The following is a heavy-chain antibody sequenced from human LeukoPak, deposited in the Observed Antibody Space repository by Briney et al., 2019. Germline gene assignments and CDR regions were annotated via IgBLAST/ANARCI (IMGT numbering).Heavy chain of an antibody. V-gene: IGHV4-34*01. CDR1: GGSFSGYY. Sequence: SETLSLTCAVYGGSFSGYYWSWIRQPPGKGLEWIGEINHSGSTNYNPSLKSRVTISVDTSKNQFSLKLSSVTAADTAVYYCARGGTYYDFWSGYYTGWFDPWGQGTLVTVSS. CDR3: ARGGTYYDFWSGYYTGWFDP. CDR2: INHSGST. D-gene: IGHD3-3*01. J-gene: IGHJ5*02.